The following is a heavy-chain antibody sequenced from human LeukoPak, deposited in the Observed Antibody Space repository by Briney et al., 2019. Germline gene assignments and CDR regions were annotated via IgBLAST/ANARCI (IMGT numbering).Heavy chain of an antibody. D-gene: IGHD5-24*01. J-gene: IGHJ4*02. CDR2: IYYSGST. Sequence: PSETLSLTCTVSGGSISSYYWSWIRQPPGKGLEWIGYIYYSGSTNYNPSLKSRVTISVDTSKNQFSLKLSSVAAADTAVYYCARAKATTEFDYWGQGTLVTVSS. CDR1: GGSISSYY. CDR3: ARAKATTEFDY. V-gene: IGHV4-59*01.